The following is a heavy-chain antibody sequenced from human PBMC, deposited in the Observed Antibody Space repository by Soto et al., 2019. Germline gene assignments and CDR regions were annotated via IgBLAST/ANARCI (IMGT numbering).Heavy chain of an antibody. CDR2: ISTIGSSI. D-gene: IGHD2-2*01. CDR1: GFTFSDYY. J-gene: IGHJ4*02. V-gene: IGHV3-11*01. Sequence: QVQLVESGGGLVKPGGSLRLSCTASGFTFSDYYMSWIRQAPGKGLEWISYISTIGSSIKYAESVKGRFTISRDNAKNSLFLQMDSLRAEDTAVYYCARDGTIFDYWGQGTLVTVSS. CDR3: ARDGTIFDY.